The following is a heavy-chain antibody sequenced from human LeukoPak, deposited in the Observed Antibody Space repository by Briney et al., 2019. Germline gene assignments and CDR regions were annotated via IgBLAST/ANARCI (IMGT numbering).Heavy chain of an antibody. CDR3: AKKLAGSYYNPYDY. CDR1: GFTFSSYA. Sequence: PGGSLRLSCTASGFTFSSYAMHWVRQAPGKGLEWVAVISYDGSNKYYADSVKGRFTISRDNSKNTLYLQMNSLRAEDTAVYYCAKKLAGSYYNPYDYWGQGTLVTVSS. D-gene: IGHD3-10*01. J-gene: IGHJ4*02. V-gene: IGHV3-30-3*01. CDR2: ISYDGSNK.